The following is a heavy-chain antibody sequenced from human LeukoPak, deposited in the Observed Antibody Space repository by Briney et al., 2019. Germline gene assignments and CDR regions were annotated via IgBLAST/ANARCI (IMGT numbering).Heavy chain of an antibody. CDR2: ISGSAGST. V-gene: IGHV3-23*01. CDR3: ARARLRFLEWLF. CDR1: GFTFSNYA. D-gene: IGHD3-3*01. Sequence: PGGSLRLSCAASGFTFSNYAMSWVRQAPGKGLEWVSTISGSAGSTDYADSAKGRFTISRDNSKNTLYLQMNSLRAEDTAVYYCARARLRFLEWLFGGQGTLVTVSS. J-gene: IGHJ4*02.